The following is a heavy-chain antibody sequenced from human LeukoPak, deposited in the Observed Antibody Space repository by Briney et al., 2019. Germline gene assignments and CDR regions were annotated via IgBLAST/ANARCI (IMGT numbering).Heavy chain of an antibody. D-gene: IGHD3-10*01. CDR3: ARVGGDYFDY. J-gene: IGHJ4*02. V-gene: IGHV3-64*01. CDR2: ISSDGGRT. Sequence: ETLSLTCAVYGGSFSGYYWNWIRQPPGKGLEYVSAISSDGGRTYYANSVKGRFTISRDNSKNTLYLQMGSLRGEDMAVYYCARVGGDYFDYWGQGTLVTVSS. CDR1: GGSFSGYY.